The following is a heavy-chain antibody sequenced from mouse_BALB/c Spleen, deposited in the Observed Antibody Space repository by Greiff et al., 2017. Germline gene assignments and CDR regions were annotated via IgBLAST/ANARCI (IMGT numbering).Heavy chain of an antibody. CDR2: IYPGDGDT. Sequence: QVQLQQSGAELVRPGSSVKISCKASGYAFSSYWMNWVKQRPGQGLEWIGHIYPGDGDTNYNGKFKGKATLTADKSSSTAYMQLSSLTSEDSAVYFCARGGDGYVYAMDYWGQGTSVTVSS. CDR3: ARGGDGYVYAMDY. CDR1: GYAFSSYW. V-gene: IGHV1-80*01. D-gene: IGHD2-2*01. J-gene: IGHJ4*01.